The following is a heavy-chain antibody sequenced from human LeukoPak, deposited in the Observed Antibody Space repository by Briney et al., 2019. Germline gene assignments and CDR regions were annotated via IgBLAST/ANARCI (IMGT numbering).Heavy chain of an antibody. CDR2: ISGDGTTR. CDR3: TREDYYYAAGY. J-gene: IGHJ4*02. D-gene: IGHD3-10*01. V-gene: IGHV3-11*04. CDR1: GFTFSDYY. Sequence: GGSLRLSCAASGFTFSDYYMSWVRQAPGKGLEWVSYISGDGTTRYSADSVRGRFTVSRDNTKNSLFLQMNSLRAEDTAIYYCTREDYYYAAGYWGQGTLVTVSS.